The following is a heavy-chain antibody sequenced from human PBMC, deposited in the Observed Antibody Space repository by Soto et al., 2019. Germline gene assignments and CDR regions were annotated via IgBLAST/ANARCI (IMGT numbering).Heavy chain of an antibody. CDR3: ARDGDSSGPDLDY. D-gene: IGHD3-22*01. CDR2: IWYDGSNK. J-gene: IGHJ4*02. V-gene: IGHV3-33*01. Sequence: QVQLVESGGGVVQPGRSLRLSCAASGFTFSSYGMHWVRQAPGKGLEWVAVIWYDGSNKYYVDAVKGRFTISREDSKNTLYLQMNSLRAEDTAVYYCARDGDSSGPDLDYWGQGTLVTVSS. CDR1: GFTFSSYG.